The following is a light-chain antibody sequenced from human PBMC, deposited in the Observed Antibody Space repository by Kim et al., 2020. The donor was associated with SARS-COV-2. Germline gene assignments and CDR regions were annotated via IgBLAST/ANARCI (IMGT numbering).Light chain of an antibody. J-gene: IGLJ2*01. CDR1: SSSIGSHY. Sequence: QSVLTQPPSASGTPGQRVNISCSGSSSSIGSHYVYWYQQLPGTAPKLLIYRNNQRPAGVPDRFSGSKSGTSASLAISGLRSEDEADYYCAAWDDSLSGHGLFGGGTQLTVL. CDR2: RNN. V-gene: IGLV1-47*01. CDR3: AAWDDSLSGHGL.